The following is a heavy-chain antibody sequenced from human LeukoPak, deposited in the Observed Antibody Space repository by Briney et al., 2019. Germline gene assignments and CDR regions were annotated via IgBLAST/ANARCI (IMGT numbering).Heavy chain of an antibody. CDR2: ISGSGDIT. D-gene: IGHD6-13*01. CDR3: AKDRSDSSSWYCVDV. V-gene: IGHV3-23*01. Sequence: GGSLRLSCAASGFTFSNYAMSWVRQAPGKGLEWVSGISGSGDITYYADSVKGRFTISRDNSKNTLYLQINSLRAEDTAVYYCAKDRSDSSSWYCVDVWGQGTTVTVSS. J-gene: IGHJ6*02. CDR1: GFTFSNYA.